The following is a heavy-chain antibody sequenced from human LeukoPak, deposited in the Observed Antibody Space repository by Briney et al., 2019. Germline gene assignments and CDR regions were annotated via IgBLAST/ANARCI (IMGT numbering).Heavy chain of an antibody. D-gene: IGHD1-14*01. CDR1: GGSFNSGTYY. CDR3: ARDIHVPRIREPYFDI. CDR2: TYTRGST. J-gene: IGHJ3*02. Sequence: PSETLSLTCTVSGGSFNSGTYYWSWIRQPAGKGLEWIGRTYTRGSTTYSPSLRSRVTISVDTSKNQFSLKLSSVTAADTAVYYCARDIHVPRIREPYFDIWGEGTLVTVSS. V-gene: IGHV4-61*02.